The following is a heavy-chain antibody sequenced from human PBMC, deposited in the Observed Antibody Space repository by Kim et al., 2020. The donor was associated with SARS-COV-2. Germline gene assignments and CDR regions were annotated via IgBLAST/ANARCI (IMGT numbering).Heavy chain of an antibody. Sequence: RYSPSFQGQVTISADKSISTAYLQWSSLKASDTAMYYCARAGSGWLAFDIWGQGTMVTVSS. D-gene: IGHD6-19*01. V-gene: IGHV5-51*01. CDR3: ARAGSGWLAFDI. J-gene: IGHJ3*02.